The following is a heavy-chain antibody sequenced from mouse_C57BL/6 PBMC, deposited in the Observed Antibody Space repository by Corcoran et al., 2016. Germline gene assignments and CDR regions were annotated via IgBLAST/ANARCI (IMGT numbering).Heavy chain of an antibody. CDR1: GYTFTDYS. J-gene: IGHJ3*01. CDR2: INPNNGGT. CDR3: ARWEGLSGFAY. D-gene: IGHD6-2*01. V-gene: IGHV1-26*01. Sequence: EVQMQQSGRELVNPGVSVKLFWKASGYTFTDYSMNWVKQSHGKGLEWIGDINPNNGGTSYNQKFKGKATLNVDKSSSTAYMELRSLTSEDSAVYYCARWEGLSGFAYWGQGTLVTVSA.